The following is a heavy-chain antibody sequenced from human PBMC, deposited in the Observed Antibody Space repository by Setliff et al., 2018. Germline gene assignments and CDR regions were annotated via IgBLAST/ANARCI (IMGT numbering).Heavy chain of an antibody. J-gene: IGHJ4*02. D-gene: IGHD1-26*01. V-gene: IGHV4-39*01. Sequence: SETLSLTCTVSGGSISSSGYYWSWIRQPPGKGLEWIGNIYYSGRTYYNPSLKSRVTISVDTSKNQFSLKLTSVTAADTAVYYCAKITGMVGATLYYFDYWGQGTPVTVSS. CDR1: GGSISSSGYY. CDR3: AKITGMVGATLYYFDY. CDR2: IYYSGRT.